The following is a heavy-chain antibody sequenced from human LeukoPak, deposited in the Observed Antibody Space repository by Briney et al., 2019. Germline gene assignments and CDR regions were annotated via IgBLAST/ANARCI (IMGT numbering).Heavy chain of an antibody. CDR3: GKLGGMYLINHFDH. D-gene: IGHD1-26*01. J-gene: IGHJ4*02. CDR1: GFTFNTYA. Sequence: PGGSLRLSCAASGFTFNTYAMSWVRQAPGKGLEWVSGVSGGESRTYYADSVKGRFTLSRDNSKNTLFLQMNSLRAEDTAVYYCGKLGGMYLINHFDHWGQGTLVSVSS. V-gene: IGHV3-23*01. CDR2: VSGGESRT.